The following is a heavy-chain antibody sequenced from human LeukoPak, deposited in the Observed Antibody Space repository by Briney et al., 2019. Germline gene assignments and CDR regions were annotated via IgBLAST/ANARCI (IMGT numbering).Heavy chain of an antibody. CDR2: INHSGST. CDR3: TREEPSGYCSSTSCYSSRWFDP. D-gene: IGHD2-2*01. CDR1: GGSFSGYY. Sequence: SETLSLTCAVYGGSFSGYYWSWIRQPPGKGLEWIGEINHSGSTNYNPSLKSRVTISVDTSKNQFSLKLSSVTAADTAVYYCTREEPSGYCSSTSCYSSRWFDPGGQGPLVTVSS. J-gene: IGHJ5*02. V-gene: IGHV4-34*01.